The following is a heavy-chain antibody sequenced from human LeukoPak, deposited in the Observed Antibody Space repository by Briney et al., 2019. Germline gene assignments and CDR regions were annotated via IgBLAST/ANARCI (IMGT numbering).Heavy chain of an antibody. J-gene: IGHJ6*02. CDR1: GDIVSSNSAA. CDR2: TYYRSKWYN. CDR3: ARVPASRGYYYYGMDV. V-gene: IGHV6-1*01. D-gene: IGHD2-2*01. Sequence: SQTLSLTCAISGDIVSSNSAARHWIRQSPSRGLEWLVRTYYRSKWYNDYAVSVKSRITINPDTSKNQFSLQLNSVTPEDTAVYYCARVPASRGYYYYGMDVWGQGTTVTVSS.